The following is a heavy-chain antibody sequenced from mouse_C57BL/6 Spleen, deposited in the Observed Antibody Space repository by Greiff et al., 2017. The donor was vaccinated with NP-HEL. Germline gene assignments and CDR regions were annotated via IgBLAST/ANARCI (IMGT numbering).Heavy chain of an antibody. Sequence: EVHLVESGGGLVQPGGSLKLSCAASGFTFSDYYMYWVRQTPEKRLEWVAYISNGGGSTYYPDTVKGRFTISRDNAKNTLYLQMSRLKSEDTAMYYCARQDYGSSYVDYWGLGTTLTVSS. V-gene: IGHV5-12*01. CDR1: GFTFSDYY. CDR3: ARQDYGSSYVDY. CDR2: ISNGGGST. J-gene: IGHJ2*01. D-gene: IGHD1-1*01.